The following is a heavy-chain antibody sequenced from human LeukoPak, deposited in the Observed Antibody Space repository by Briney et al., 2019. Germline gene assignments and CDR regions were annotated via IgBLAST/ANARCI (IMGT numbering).Heavy chain of an antibody. CDR3: ARVLRGLGAYFDY. V-gene: IGHV3-53*01. Sequence: PGGSLRLSCAASGFTVSSNYMSWVRQAPGKGLEWVSVIYSGGSTYYADSVKGRFTISRDNSKNTLYLQIDSLRAEDTAVYYCARVLRGLGAYFDYWGQGTLVTVSS. CDR1: GFTVSSNY. CDR2: IYSGGST. D-gene: IGHD3/OR15-3a*01. J-gene: IGHJ4*02.